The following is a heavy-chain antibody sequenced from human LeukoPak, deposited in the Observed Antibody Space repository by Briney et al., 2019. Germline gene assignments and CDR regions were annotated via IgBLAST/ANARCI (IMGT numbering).Heavy chain of an antibody. J-gene: IGHJ3*02. V-gene: IGHV4-59*01. CDR1: GGSISSYY. D-gene: IGHD3-3*01. CDR3: GRGDDFWSGYAFDI. Sequence: SETLSLTCTVSGGSISSYYWSWIRQPPGKGLEWIGYIYYSGSTNYNPSLKSRVTISVDTSKNQFSLKLSSVTAADTAVYYCGRGDDFWSGYAFDIWAKGTMVTVSS. CDR2: IYYSGST.